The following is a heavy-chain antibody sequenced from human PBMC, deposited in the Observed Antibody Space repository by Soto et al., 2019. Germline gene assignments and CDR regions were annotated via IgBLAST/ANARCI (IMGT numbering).Heavy chain of an antibody. CDR1: GFTFSSNS. D-gene: IGHD2-15*01. Sequence: PAGSLTLSCAASGFTFSSNSMNWDRPAPGKGVEWFSSISSSSSYINYSDSMKGRFTISRDNAKISLDLKMNSRRAEDTAVYYCARVVVVDRKADGFDPWGQGTLVTVSS. V-gene: IGHV3-21*01. CDR2: ISSSSSYI. J-gene: IGHJ5*02. CDR3: ARVVVVDRKADGFDP.